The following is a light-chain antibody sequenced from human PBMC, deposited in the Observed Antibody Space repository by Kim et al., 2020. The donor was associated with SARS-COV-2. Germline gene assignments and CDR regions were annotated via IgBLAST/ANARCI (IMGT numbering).Light chain of an antibody. CDR3: MQALQRPIT. J-gene: IGKJ5*01. CDR2: FFS. CDR1: QSLQHGNGYTY. V-gene: IGKV2-28*01. Sequence: PASNSWRCSQSLQHGNGYTYLEWYLQKPGLPPQILIYFFSNRASGVPDRFSGSGSGTDFTLKISRVEVEDVGVYYCMQALQRPITFGQGTRLEIK.